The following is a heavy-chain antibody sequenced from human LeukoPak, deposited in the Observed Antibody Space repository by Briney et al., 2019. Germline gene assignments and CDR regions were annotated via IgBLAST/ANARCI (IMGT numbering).Heavy chain of an antibody. CDR2: INHNGNVN. CDR3: ARGGGLDV. V-gene: IGHV3-7*03. Sequence: GGSLRLSCAASGFTFSSYWMNWARQAPGKGLEWVASINHNGNVNYYVDSVKGRFTISRHNAKNSLYLQMSNLRAEDTAVYFCARGGGLDVWGQGATVTVSS. J-gene: IGHJ6*02. CDR1: GFTFSSYW. D-gene: IGHD3-16*01.